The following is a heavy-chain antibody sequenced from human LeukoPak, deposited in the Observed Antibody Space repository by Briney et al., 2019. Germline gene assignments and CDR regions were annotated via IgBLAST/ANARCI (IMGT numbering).Heavy chain of an antibody. CDR3: ARNDEVRGVIKFDY. V-gene: IGHV1-8*01. CDR1: GYTFTSYD. Sequence: GASVKVSCKASGYTFTSYDINWVRQATGQGLEWMGWMNPNSGNTGYAQKFQGRVTMTRNTSISTAYMELSSLRSEDTAVYYCARNDEVRGVIKFDYWGQGTLVTVSS. J-gene: IGHJ4*02. CDR2: MNPNSGNT. D-gene: IGHD3-10*01.